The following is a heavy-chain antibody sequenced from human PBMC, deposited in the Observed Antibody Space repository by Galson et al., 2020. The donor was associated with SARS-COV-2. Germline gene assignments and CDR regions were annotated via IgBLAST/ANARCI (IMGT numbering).Heavy chain of an antibody. D-gene: IGHD2-15*01. CDR1: GGSISSYY. CDR2: ISNSGSA. CDR3: ARTMLYCSGDTCNYFDY. J-gene: IGHJ4*02. Sequence: SETLSLTCTVSGGSISSYYWSWIRQPPGKALEWIGYISNSGSASYNPSLKSRVTMSEDTSNSHFSLRLNSVTAADTAVYYCARTMLYCSGDTCNYFDYWGQGTLVTVSS. V-gene: IGHV4-59*01.